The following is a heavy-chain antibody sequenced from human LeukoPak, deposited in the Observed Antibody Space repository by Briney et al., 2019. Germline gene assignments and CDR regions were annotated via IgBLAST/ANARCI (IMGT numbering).Heavy chain of an antibody. CDR1: VVTFSIYA. CDR2: IIPILGTP. CDR3: ARGDWRYYDILTGYKAYYYYGMDV. Sequence: SVKFSCNACVVTFSIYAISWVRQAPGQGLEWMGGIIPILGTPKYAQKFQGRVTITADKSTSTAYMELSSLRSEDTAVYYCARGDWRYYDILTGYKAYYYYGMDVWGKGTTVTVSS. D-gene: IGHD3-9*01. V-gene: IGHV1-69*06. J-gene: IGHJ6*04.